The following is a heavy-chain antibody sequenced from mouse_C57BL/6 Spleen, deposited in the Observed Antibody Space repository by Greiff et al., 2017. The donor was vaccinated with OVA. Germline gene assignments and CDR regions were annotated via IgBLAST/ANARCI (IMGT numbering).Heavy chain of an antibody. CDR2: IDPANGNT. V-gene: IGHV14-3*01. J-gene: IGHJ4*01. CDR1: GFNTKNTY. Sequence: EVQLQQSVAELVRPGASVKLSCTASGFNTKNTYMHWVKQRPEQGLEWIGRIDPANGNTKYAPKFQGKDTVTADTSSNTACKQLNSVKSEDTAIYCCARFAMDYWGQGTSGTVSS. CDR3: ARFAMDY.